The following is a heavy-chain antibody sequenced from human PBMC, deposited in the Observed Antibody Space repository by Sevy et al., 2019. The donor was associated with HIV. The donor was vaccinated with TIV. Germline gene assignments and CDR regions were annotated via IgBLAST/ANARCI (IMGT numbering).Heavy chain of an antibody. D-gene: IGHD3-22*01. CDR2: IIPIFGTA. V-gene: IGHV1-69*06. CDR1: GGTFSSYA. J-gene: IGHJ4*02. CDR3: ARANYDSSGYYYGYFDY. Sequence: ASVKVSCKASGGTFSSYAISWVRQAPGQGLEWMGGIIPIFGTANYAQKFQGRVTITADKSTSTAYMELSSLRSEDTAVYYCARANYDSSGYYYGYFDYWGQGTLVTVSS.